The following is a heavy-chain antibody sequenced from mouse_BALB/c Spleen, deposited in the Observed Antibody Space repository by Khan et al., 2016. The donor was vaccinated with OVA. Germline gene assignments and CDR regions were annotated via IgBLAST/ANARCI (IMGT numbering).Heavy chain of an antibody. V-gene: IGHV3-2*02. CDR1: GYSITSGYA. CDR2: ISYSGGT. D-gene: IGHD1-1*01. J-gene: IGHJ2*01. Sequence: EVQLVESGPGLVKPSQSLSLTCTVTGYSITSGYAWNWIRQFPGNKLEWMGYISYSGGTSYNPSLKSRISITRDTSKNQFFLQLNSVTTEDTVTYYCARGNYYGYYFDYWGQGTTRTVAS. CDR3: ARGNYYGYYFDY.